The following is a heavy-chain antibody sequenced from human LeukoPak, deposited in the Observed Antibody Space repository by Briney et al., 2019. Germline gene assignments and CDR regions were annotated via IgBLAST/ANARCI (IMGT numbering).Heavy chain of an antibody. CDR2: MNPNSGDR. J-gene: IGHJ4*02. Sequence: ASVKVSCKASGYTFSSHDINWVRQATGQGLEWMGWMNPNSGDRGYAQKFQGRVTITRNTSISTAYMELSSLRSEDTAVYYCARGLAIFGVVKFDYWGQGTLVTVSS. CDR1: GYTFSSHD. D-gene: IGHD3-3*01. V-gene: IGHV1-8*03. CDR3: ARGLAIFGVVKFDY.